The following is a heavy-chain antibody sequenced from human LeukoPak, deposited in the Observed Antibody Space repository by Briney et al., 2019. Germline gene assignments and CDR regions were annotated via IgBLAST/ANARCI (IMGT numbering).Heavy chain of an antibody. CDR3: ARTLYIAAAPGGFDY. CDR2: INPKSGGT. CDR1: GYIFTGYY. Sequence: GASVKVSCKASGYIFTGYYMHWVRQAPGQGLEWMGWINPKSGGTNYAQKFQGRVTMTRDTSTGTAYMELSRLRSDDTAVYYCARTLYIAAAPGGFDYWGQGTLVAVSS. V-gene: IGHV1-2*02. D-gene: IGHD6-13*01. J-gene: IGHJ4*02.